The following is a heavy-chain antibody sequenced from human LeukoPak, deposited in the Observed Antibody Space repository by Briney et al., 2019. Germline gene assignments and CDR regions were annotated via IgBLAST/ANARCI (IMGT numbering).Heavy chain of an antibody. V-gene: IGHV4-31*03. D-gene: IGHD6-13*01. CDR1: GGSISSSGYY. Sequence: PSETLSLTCIVSGGSISSSGYYWSWIRQHPGKGLEWIAYIYYSGSTNYNPSLKSRVTISVDTSKNQFSLKLSSVTAADTAVYYCAREPRYSSSWYLSRSRPGFDYWGQGTLVTVSS. J-gene: IGHJ4*02. CDR3: AREPRYSSSWYLSRSRPGFDY. CDR2: IYYSGST.